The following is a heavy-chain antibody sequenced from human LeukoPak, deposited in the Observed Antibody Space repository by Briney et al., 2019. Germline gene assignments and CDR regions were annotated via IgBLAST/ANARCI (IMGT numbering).Heavy chain of an antibody. CDR3: TGGSYAGAFDI. CDR2: TYSGGST. D-gene: IGHD1-26*01. CDR1: GFAVSSNY. Sequence: GGSLRLSCAASGFAVSSNYMSWVRQAPGKGLEWVSVTYSGGSTYYADSVKGRFTISRDNSKNMLYLQMNSPRAEDTAVYYCTGGSYAGAFDIWGQGTMVTVSS. J-gene: IGHJ3*02. V-gene: IGHV3-53*01.